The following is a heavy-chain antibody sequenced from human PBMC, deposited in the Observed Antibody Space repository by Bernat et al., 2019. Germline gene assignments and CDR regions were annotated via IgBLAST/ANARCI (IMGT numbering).Heavy chain of an antibody. CDR2: FYTGGTT. CDR3: ARGIAAAGLDL. CDR1: GFTVSSNY. D-gene: IGHD6-13*01. J-gene: IGHJ5*02. V-gene: IGHV3-53*01. Sequence: EVQLVESGGGLIQPGGSLRLSCVASGFTVSSNYMTWVRQAPGKGLEWVSVFYTGGTTYYADSVKGRFTISRDKSKNTLYLQMNSLRAEDMAVYYCARGIAAAGLDLWGQGTLVTVSS.